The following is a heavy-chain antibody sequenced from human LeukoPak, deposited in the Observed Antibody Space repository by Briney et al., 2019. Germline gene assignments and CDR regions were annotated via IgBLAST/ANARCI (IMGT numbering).Heavy chain of an antibody. D-gene: IGHD5-18*01. CDR2: MNPNSGNT. Sequence: GASVKVSCKASGYTFTSYDINWVRQATGQGLEWMGWMNPNSGNTGYAQKFQGRVTMTRNTSISTAYMELSSLRSEDTAVYYCARKEDTAMVNRYYYGMDVWGQGTTVTVSS. J-gene: IGHJ6*02. CDR1: GYTFTSYD. V-gene: IGHV1-8*01. CDR3: ARKEDTAMVNRYYYGMDV.